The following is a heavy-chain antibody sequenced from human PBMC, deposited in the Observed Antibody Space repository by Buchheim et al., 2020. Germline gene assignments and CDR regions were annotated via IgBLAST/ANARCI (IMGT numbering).Heavy chain of an antibody. Sequence: QVQLQESGPGLVKPSETLSLTCTVSGGSISSYYWSWIRQPPGKGLEWIGYIYYSGSTNYNPSLKSRVTISVDTSKNQFSLKLSSVTAADTAVYYCARDVYGDYFNWFDPWGQGTL. V-gene: IGHV4-59*01. D-gene: IGHD4-17*01. CDR1: GGSISSYY. J-gene: IGHJ5*02. CDR3: ARDVYGDYFNWFDP. CDR2: IYYSGST.